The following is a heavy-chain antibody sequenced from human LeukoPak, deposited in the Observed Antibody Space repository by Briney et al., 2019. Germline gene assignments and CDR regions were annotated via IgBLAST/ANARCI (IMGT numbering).Heavy chain of an antibody. CDR2: INTNTGNP. V-gene: IGHV7-4-1*02. J-gene: IGHJ6*02. Sequence: ASVKVSCKASGYTFTSYAMNWVRQAPGQGLEWMGWINTNTGNPTYAQGFTGRFVFSLDTSVSTAYLQISSLKAEDTAVYYCARGEKDLVGAPKRYYYYYGMDVWGQGTTVTVSS. D-gene: IGHD1-26*01. CDR3: ARGEKDLVGAPKRYYYYYGMDV. CDR1: GYTFTSYA.